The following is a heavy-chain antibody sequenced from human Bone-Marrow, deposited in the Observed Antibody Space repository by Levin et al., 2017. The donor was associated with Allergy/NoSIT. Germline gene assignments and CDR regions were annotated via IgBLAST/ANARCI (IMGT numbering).Heavy chain of an antibody. CDR2: ISTYNGFT. Sequence: GESLKISCKASGYIFTNYAISWVRQAPGQGLEWMGWISTYNGFTRYAQTLEGRVTMTTDTSTTTASMEVRNLTVDDTAVYYCGRGEWELLHGMDVWGQGTTVTV. D-gene: IGHD3-22*01. CDR3: GRGEWELLHGMDV. CDR1: GYIFTNYA. V-gene: IGHV1-18*01. J-gene: IGHJ6*02.